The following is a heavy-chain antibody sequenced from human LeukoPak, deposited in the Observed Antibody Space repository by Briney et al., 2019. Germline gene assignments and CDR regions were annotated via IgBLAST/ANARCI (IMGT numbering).Heavy chain of an antibody. CDR1: GFTFSSYA. CDR3: ARDRETDAFDI. Sequence: PGGSLRLSCAASGFTFSSYAMHWVRQAPGKGLEWVSYISSSSSTIYYADSVKGRFTISRDNAKNSLYLQMNSLRAEDTAVYYCARDRETDAFDIWGQGTMVTVSS. J-gene: IGHJ3*02. CDR2: ISSSSSTI. V-gene: IGHV3-48*01.